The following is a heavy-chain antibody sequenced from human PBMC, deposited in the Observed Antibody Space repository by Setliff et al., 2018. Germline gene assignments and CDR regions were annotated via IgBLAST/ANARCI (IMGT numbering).Heavy chain of an antibody. J-gene: IGHJ4*02. CDR3: ARGNMFDGSGRWFDY. CDR1: GDSMSSYY. V-gene: IGHV4-59*01. Sequence: SSETLSLTCSVSGDSMSSYYWHWIRQSPGKGLEWIGNIYYGGSASYNPSLKSRVTMSVDMSRNQFSLRLNSLTAADTAVYYCARGNMFDGSGRWFDYWGQGTLVTVSS. D-gene: IGHD3-10*01. CDR2: IYYGGSA.